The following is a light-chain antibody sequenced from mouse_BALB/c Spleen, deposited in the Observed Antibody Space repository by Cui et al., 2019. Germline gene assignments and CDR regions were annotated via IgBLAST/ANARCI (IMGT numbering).Light chain of an antibody. V-gene: IGKV4-59*01. J-gene: IGKJ2*01. Sequence: QIVITQSPAIMSASPGEKVTMTCKASINVRYWHWYQQRPATSPKSWIYDSSNLTSGVLARFSGSGSGTSYSLTISSMEAEDSATYYCQQWSSNPPTFGGGTKLEIK. CDR3: QQWSSNPPT. CDR1: INVRY. CDR2: DSS.